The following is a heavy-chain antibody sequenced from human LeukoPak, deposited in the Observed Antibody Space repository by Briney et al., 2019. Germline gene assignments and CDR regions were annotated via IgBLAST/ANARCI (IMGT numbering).Heavy chain of an antibody. D-gene: IGHD6-13*01. J-gene: IGHJ4*02. CDR1: GFTFSSYA. CDR3: ARVEYSSSWGGIDY. Sequence: GGSLRLSCAASGFTFSSYAMSWVRQAPGKGLEWVSVIYSGGSTYYADSVKGRFTISRDNSKNTLYLQMNSLRAEDTAVYYCARVEYSSSWGGIDYWGQGTLVTVSS. V-gene: IGHV3-53*01. CDR2: IYSGGST.